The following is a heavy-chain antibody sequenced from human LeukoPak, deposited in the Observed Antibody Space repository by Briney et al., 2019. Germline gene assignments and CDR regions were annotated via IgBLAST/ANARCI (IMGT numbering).Heavy chain of an antibody. CDR3: ARGHSSSWSADY. D-gene: IGHD6-13*01. Sequence: PGGSLRLSCAASGFTFSSYSMNWVRQAPGKGLEWVSSISSSSSYIYYADSVKGRFTISRDNAKNSLYLQMNSLRAEDTAVYYCARGHSSSWSADYWGQGTLVTVSS. CDR1: GFTFSSYS. CDR2: ISSSSSYI. J-gene: IGHJ4*02. V-gene: IGHV3-21*01.